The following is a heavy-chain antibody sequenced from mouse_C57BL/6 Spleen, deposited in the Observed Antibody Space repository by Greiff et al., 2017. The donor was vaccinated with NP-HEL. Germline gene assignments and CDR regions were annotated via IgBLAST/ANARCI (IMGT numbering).Heavy chain of an antibody. CDR2: IYPGDGDT. J-gene: IGHJ2*01. Sequence: QVQLQQSGAELVKPGASVKISCKASGYAFSSYWMNWVKQRPGKGLEWIGQIYPGDGDTNYNGKFKGKATLTADKSSSTAYMQLSSLTSEDSAVYFCARGGYYSNYGGDFFDYWGQGTTLTVSS. CDR1: GYAFSSYW. V-gene: IGHV1-80*01. CDR3: ARGGYYSNYGGDFFDY. D-gene: IGHD2-5*01.